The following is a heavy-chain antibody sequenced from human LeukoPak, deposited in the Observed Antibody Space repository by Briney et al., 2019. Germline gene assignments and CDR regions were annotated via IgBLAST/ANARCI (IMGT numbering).Heavy chain of an antibody. CDR2: IHTSGIT. D-gene: IGHD1-26*01. CDR1: GGSFSGYY. J-gene: IGHJ4*02. V-gene: IGHV4-4*07. Sequence: SETLSLTCAVYGGSFSGYYWSWLRQPAGKGLEYIGRIHTSGITNYNPSLKSRVTMSGDTSKNQFYLNLRSVTAADTAVYYCARDLGSNYVYFDYWGQGSLVTVSS. CDR3: ARDLGSNYVYFDY.